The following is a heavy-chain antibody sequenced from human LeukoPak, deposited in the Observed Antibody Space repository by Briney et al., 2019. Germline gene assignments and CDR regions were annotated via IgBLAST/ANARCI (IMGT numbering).Heavy chain of an antibody. V-gene: IGHV1-3*01. J-gene: IGHJ4*02. Sequence: ASVKVSCKASGYTFTSYAMHWVRQAPGQRPEWMGWINAGNGNTKYSQKFQGRVTITRDTSASTAYMELSSLRSEDTAVYYCASDGYSYGYFGYWGQGTLVTVSS. CDR2: INAGNGNT. D-gene: IGHD5-18*01. CDR1: GYTFTSYA. CDR3: ASDGYSYGYFGY.